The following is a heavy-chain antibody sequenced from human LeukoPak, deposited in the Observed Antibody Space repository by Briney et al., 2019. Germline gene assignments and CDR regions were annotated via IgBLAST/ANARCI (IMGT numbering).Heavy chain of an antibody. CDR1: GFIFSSYG. CDR3: ARGQYCSSTSCHPDYGMDV. J-gene: IGHJ6*02. D-gene: IGHD2-2*01. V-gene: IGHV3-33*01. Sequence: GGSLRLSCAASGFIFSSYGMHWVRQAPGKGLEWVAVIWYDGSNKYYADSVKGRFTISRDNSKNTLYLQMNSLRAEDTAVYYCARGQYCSSTSCHPDYGMDVWGQGTTVTVSS. CDR2: IWYDGSNK.